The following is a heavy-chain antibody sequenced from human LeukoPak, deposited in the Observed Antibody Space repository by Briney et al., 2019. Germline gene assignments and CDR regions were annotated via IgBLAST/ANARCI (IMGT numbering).Heavy chain of an antibody. D-gene: IGHD4-17*01. Sequence: GGSLRLSCAASGFTFSSYAMHWVRLAPGKGLEYVAAISTNEGSTYYANSVKGRFTISRDNSKNTLYLQMGSLRDEDMAVYYCARGASTTVTIFDYWGQGTLVAVSS. CDR1: GFTFSSYA. J-gene: IGHJ4*02. V-gene: IGHV3-64*01. CDR3: ARGASTTVTIFDY. CDR2: ISTNEGST.